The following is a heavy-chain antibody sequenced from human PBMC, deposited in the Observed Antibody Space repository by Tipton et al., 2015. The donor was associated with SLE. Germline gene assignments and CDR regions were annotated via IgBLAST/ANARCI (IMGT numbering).Heavy chain of an antibody. D-gene: IGHD1-26*01. CDR2: IWYDGSNK. CDR1: VFTLSPCA. Sequence: SLRLSCAASVFTLSPCAMHGVRQAPGKGLEWGAVIWYDGSNKFYADSVRGRFTISRDISKDIMYLQRNSLGGEDTALYYCVLRPDNEGVGRGYWGQGSLVTVSS. CDR3: VLRPDNEGVGRGY. V-gene: IGHV3-33*01. J-gene: IGHJ4*02.